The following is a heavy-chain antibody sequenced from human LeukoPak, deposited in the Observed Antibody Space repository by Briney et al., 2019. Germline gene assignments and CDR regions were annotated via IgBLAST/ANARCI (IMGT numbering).Heavy chain of an antibody. Sequence: GALRLSCAASGFTLNSYSMNLVRQAPGKGLEWVSSISCGSSYVFYADSVKGRFTISRDNAKNSLYLQMNSLRAEDTAVYYCARQVGVDDAFDIWGQGTMVTISS. CDR1: GFTLNSYS. D-gene: IGHD1-26*01. CDR3: ARQVGVDDAFDI. CDR2: ISCGSSYV. V-gene: IGHV3-21*01. J-gene: IGHJ3*02.